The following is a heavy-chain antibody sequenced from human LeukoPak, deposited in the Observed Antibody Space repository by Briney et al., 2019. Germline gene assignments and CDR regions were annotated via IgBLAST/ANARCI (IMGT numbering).Heavy chain of an antibody. CDR1: GGSFSGYY. CDR2: INHSGST. V-gene: IGHV4-34*01. D-gene: IGHD6-13*01. CDR3: ARGGRGYSSSWYGWFDP. J-gene: IGHJ5*02. Sequence: SETLSLTCAVYGGSFSGYYWSWIRQPPGKGLEWIGEINHSGSTNYNPSLKSRVTISVDTSKSQFSLKLSSVTAADTAVYYCARGGRGYSSSWYGWFDPWGQGTLVTVSS.